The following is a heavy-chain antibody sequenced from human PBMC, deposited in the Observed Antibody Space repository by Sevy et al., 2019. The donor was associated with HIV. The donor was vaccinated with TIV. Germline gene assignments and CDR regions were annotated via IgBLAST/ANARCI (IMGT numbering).Heavy chain of an antibody. CDR1: VGSFSGYY. J-gene: IGHJ6*02. Sequence: SETLSLTCAVYVGSFSGYYWSWIRQPPGKGLEWIGEINHSGSTNYNPSLKSRVTISVDTSKNQFSLKLSSVTAADTAVYYCARGGYGYPRYYYYYGMDVWGQGTTVTVSS. V-gene: IGHV4-34*01. CDR3: ARGGYGYPRYYYYYGMDV. D-gene: IGHD5-18*01. CDR2: INHSGST.